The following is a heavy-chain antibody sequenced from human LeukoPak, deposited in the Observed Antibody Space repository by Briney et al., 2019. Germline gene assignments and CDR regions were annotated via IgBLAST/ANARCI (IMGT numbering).Heavy chain of an antibody. CDR2: IRSDGSDK. Sequence: GGSLRLSCAASGFTFSTYAMHWVRQAPGKGLEWVAIIRSDGSDKYYADSVKGRFSISRDNSKNTLYLQMNSLGAEDTAVYYCARVLDTAGMAYWGQGTLVTVTS. CDR1: GFTFSTYA. CDR3: ARVLDTAGMAY. J-gene: IGHJ4*02. V-gene: IGHV3-30*02. D-gene: IGHD5-18*01.